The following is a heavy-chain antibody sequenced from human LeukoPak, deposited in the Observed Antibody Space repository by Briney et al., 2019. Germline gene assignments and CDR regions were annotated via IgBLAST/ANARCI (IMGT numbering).Heavy chain of an antibody. V-gene: IGHV3-30*02. D-gene: IGHD6-13*01. J-gene: IGHJ4*02. CDR3: ARSSRGLNYFDY. CDR1: GFTFCSYG. CDR2: IRYDGSNK. Sequence: AGGSLRLSCAASGFTFCSYGMHWVRQAPGKGLEWVAFIRYDGSNKYYADSVKGRFTISRDNSKNTLYLQMNSLRAEDTAVYYCARSSRGLNYFDYWGQGTLVTVSS.